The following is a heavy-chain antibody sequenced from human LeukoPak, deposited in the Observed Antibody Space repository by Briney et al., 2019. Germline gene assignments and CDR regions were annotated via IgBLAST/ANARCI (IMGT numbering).Heavy chain of an antibody. Sequence: PGGSLRLSCAASGFTFSSHGMHWVRQAPGKGLEWVAFIRYDGSNKYYADSVKGRFTISRDNSKNTLYLQMNSLRAEDTAVYYCAKSGHSSSGIFDYWGQGTLVTVSS. V-gene: IGHV3-30*02. CDR2: IRYDGSNK. J-gene: IGHJ4*02. D-gene: IGHD6-13*01. CDR3: AKSGHSSSGIFDY. CDR1: GFTFSSHG.